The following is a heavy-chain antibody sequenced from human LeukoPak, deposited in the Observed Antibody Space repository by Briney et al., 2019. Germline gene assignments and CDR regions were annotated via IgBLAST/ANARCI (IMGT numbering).Heavy chain of an antibody. CDR2: IKPNTGNP. J-gene: IGHJ6*02. Sequence: ASVKVSCKASGYTFTSYAVNWVRQAPGQGLEWMGWIKPNTGNPTYAQGFTGRFVFSLDTSVSTAYLQISSLKAEDTAVYYCARDSSSSYYYDGMDVWGQGTTVTVSS. CDR1: GYTFTSYA. V-gene: IGHV7-4-1*02. D-gene: IGHD6-19*01. CDR3: ARDSSSSYYYDGMDV.